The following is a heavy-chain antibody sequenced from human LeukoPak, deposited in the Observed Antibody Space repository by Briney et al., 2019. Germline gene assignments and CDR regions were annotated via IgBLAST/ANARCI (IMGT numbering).Heavy chain of an antibody. CDR3: ARRAGGYSHPYDY. Sequence: GGSLRLSCAASGFTFSGYSMNWVRQAPGKGLEWVSYISSRGTTTYYADSVKGRFTISRDNSKNTLYLQMNSLRAEDTAVYYCARRAGGYSHPYDYWGQGILVTVSS. J-gene: IGHJ4*02. CDR1: GFTFSGYS. CDR2: ISSRGTTT. V-gene: IGHV3-48*01. D-gene: IGHD4-23*01.